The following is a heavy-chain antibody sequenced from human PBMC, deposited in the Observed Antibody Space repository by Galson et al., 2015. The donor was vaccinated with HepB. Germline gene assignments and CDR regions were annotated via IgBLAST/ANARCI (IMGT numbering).Heavy chain of an antibody. CDR2: IWSEGNKE. V-gene: IGHV3-33*03. CDR1: GLTFSSYN. J-gene: IGHJ5*02. Sequence: SLRLSCAASGLTFSSYNMHWVRQAPGKGLEWVGAIWSEGNKEYYADPVKGRFTISRDNSKDTLFLQMKSLRPEDTAVYYCATGGYSVVSVYFDPWGQRTLVTVSS. D-gene: IGHD2-15*01. CDR3: ATGGYSVVSVYFDP.